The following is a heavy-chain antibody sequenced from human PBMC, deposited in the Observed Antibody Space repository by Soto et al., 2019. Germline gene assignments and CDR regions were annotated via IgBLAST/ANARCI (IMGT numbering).Heavy chain of an antibody. CDR3: ARDSATIFGVVITQYYYYYYGMDV. D-gene: IGHD3-3*01. CDR2: ISSSSSYI. V-gene: IGHV3-21*01. CDR1: GFTFSSYS. J-gene: IGHJ6*02. Sequence: GGSLRLSCAASGFTFSSYSMNWVRQAPGKGLEWVSSISSSSSYIYYADSVKGRFTISRDNAKNSLYLQMNSLRAEDTAVYYYARDSATIFGVVITQYYYYYYGMDVWRRGTTVTVSS.